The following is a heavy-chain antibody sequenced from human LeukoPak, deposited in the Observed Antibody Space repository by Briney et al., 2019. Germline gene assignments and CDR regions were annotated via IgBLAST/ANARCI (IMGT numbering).Heavy chain of an antibody. CDR1: GGTFISYA. V-gene: IGHV1-69*13. Sequence: ASVKVSCKASGGTFISYAISWVRQAPGQGLEWMGGIIPIFGTANYAQKFQGRVTIPADESTSTAYMELSSLRSEDTAVYYCARDQDGYNWAPDYWGQGTLVTVSS. CDR2: IIPIFGTA. D-gene: IGHD5-24*01. J-gene: IGHJ4*02. CDR3: ARDQDGYNWAPDY.